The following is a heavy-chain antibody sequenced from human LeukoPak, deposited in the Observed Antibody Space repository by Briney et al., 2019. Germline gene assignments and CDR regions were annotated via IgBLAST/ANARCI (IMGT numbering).Heavy chain of an antibody. V-gene: IGHV3-7*03. D-gene: IGHD2-21*02. CDR3: ARDSSPYCGDDCYSDAFDL. CDR2: INRDGSKN. CDR1: EFPFRSYW. Sequence: GGSLGLSFAASEFPFRSYWMTWVRPAPGKGLGGVANINRDGSKNHFVDSVKGRFTISRDNAKNFLYLQMNSLRAEDTAVYFCARDSSPYCGDDCYSDAFDLWGQGTMVTVSS. J-gene: IGHJ3*01.